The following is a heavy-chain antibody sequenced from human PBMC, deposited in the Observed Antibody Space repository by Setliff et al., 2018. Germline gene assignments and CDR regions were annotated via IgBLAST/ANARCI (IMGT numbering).Heavy chain of an antibody. CDR1: GGSISSYY. J-gene: IGHJ4*02. V-gene: IGHV4-4*07. D-gene: IGHD2-15*01. CDR3: ARSFSRSEKFLLDY. Sequence: PSETLSLTCTVPGGSISSYYWSWIRQPAGKGLEWIGRIYPSGSTNYNPSLKSRVTITMDTSKNQFSLKVNSVTAADTAVYYCARSFSRSEKFLLDYWGQGALVTVSS. CDR2: IYPSGST.